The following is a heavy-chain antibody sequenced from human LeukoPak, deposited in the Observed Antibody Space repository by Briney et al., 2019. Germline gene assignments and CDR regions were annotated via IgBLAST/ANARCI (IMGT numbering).Heavy chain of an antibody. CDR3: ARDLGAYYDSGGYFDY. CDR1: GGSISSHD. D-gene: IGHD3-22*01. Sequence: PSETLSLTCTVSGGSISSHDWSWIRQPAGKGLEWIGRIYTSGSTHYNPSLKSRVTMSVDTSKNQFSLKLSSVTAADTAVYYCARDLGAYYDSGGYFDYWGQGTLVTVSS. V-gene: IGHV4-4*07. CDR2: IYTSGST. J-gene: IGHJ4*02.